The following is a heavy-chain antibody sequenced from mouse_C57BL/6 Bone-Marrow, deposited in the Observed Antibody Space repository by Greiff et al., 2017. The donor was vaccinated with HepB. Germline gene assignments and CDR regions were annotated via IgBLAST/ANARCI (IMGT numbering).Heavy chain of an antibody. Sequence: QVTLKVCGPGILQSSQTLSLTCSFSGFSLSTSGMGVSWIRQPSGKGLEWLAHIYWDDDKRYNPSLKSRLTISKDTSRNQVFLKITSVDTADTATYYCARSSTPAWFAYWGQGTLVTVSA. V-gene: IGHV8-12*01. CDR3: ARSSTPAWFAY. CDR1: GFSLSTSGMG. D-gene: IGHD2-1*01. CDR2: IYWDDDK. J-gene: IGHJ3*01.